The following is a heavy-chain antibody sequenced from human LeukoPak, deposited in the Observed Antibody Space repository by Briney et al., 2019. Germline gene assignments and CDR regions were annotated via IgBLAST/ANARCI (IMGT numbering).Heavy chain of an antibody. CDR2: IYPGNSDT. Sequence: GECLKISCKGSGYSFASYWIGWVRQMPGKGLEWMGIIYPGNSDTRYSPSFQGQVTISADKSISTAYLQWSSLKASDTAMYYCASAAEKYFDYWGQGTLVTVSS. J-gene: IGHJ4*02. V-gene: IGHV5-51*01. CDR1: GYSFASYW. CDR3: ASAAEKYFDY. D-gene: IGHD6-13*01.